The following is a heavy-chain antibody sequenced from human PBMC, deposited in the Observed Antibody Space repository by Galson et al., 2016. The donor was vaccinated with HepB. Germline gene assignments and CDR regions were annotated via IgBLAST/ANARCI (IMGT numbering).Heavy chain of an antibody. CDR3: AREGSLGAGRGNWFDP. CDR1: GFSFGNSW. V-gene: IGHV3-7*01. D-gene: IGHD3-10*01. J-gene: IGHJ5*02. CDR2: IKPDGTTK. Sequence: SLRLSCAASGFSFGNSWMTWVRQAPAKGLEWVANIKPDGTTKNYVGSVRGRFTIARDNAKNSLYLQMNSLRVEDTAVYYCAREGSLGAGRGNWFDPWGQGILVTVSS.